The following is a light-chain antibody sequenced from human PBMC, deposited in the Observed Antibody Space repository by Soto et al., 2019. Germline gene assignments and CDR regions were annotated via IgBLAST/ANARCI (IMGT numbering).Light chain of an antibody. CDR3: QRYNKWPGT. CDR1: QSVSSS. CDR2: GAS. V-gene: IGKV3-15*01. J-gene: IGKJ1*01. Sequence: IVMTQSPATLSVSPGERSTLSGRASQSVSSSLAWYQHKPGQPPRLLIFGASTRATGIPARFSGSGSGTEFTLTISNLQSEDFAVYYCQRYNKWPGTFGQGTKVDI.